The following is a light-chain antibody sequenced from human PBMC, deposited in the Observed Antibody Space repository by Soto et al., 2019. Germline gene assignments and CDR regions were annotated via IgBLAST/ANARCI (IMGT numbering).Light chain of an antibody. V-gene: IGKV3D-15*01. CDR3: QQYSNWRYT. Sequence: EIVMTQSPGTLSVSLGERATLSCRASQTISTSLAWYQQKPGQAPRLLIYDASARATGIPGRFSGSGAGTEITLTISRLQYDDFAVYYCQQYSNWRYTFGQGTRLEIK. CDR1: QTISTS. J-gene: IGKJ2*01. CDR2: DAS.